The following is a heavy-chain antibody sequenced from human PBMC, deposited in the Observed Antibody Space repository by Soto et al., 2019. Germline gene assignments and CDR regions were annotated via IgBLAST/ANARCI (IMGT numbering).Heavy chain of an antibody. D-gene: IGHD2-21*02. CDR3: ARDCGSDLTVPGAVFDY. J-gene: IGHJ4*02. Sequence: GASVKVSCKTSNYPFSSYGVSWVRQAPGQVLEWMGWISVYNDNTEYAQKLQGRVTMTTDTSTNTAFMELRSLRSDDTAVYYCARDCGSDLTVPGAVFDYWGQGTPVTVSS. CDR2: ISVYNDNT. CDR1: NYPFSSYG. V-gene: IGHV1-18*01.